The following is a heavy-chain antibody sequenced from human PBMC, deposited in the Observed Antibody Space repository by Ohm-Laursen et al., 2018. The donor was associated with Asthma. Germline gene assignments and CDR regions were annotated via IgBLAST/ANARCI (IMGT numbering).Heavy chain of an antibody. D-gene: IGHD3-3*01. CDR3: ARGPRAPKGRGYRPESALGMPDY. CDR2: ISSSGSTI. V-gene: IGHV3-11*01. J-gene: IGHJ4*02. CDR1: GFTFSDYY. Sequence: SLRLSCAASGFTFSDYYMSWIRQAPGKGLEWVSYISSSGSTIYYADSVKGRFTISRDNAKNSLYLQMNSLRAEDTAVYYCARGPRAPKGRGYRPESALGMPDYWGQGTLVTVSS.